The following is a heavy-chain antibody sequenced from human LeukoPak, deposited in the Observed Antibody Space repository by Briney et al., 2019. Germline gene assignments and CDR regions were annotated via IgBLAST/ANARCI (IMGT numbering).Heavy chain of an antibody. J-gene: IGHJ4*02. Sequence: ASVKVSCKASGGTFSSYAISWVRQAPGQGLEWMGGIIPIFGTANYAQKFQGRVTITADESTSTAYMELSSLRSEDTAVYYCARDTGPYCSRTSCYALDYWGQGTLVTVSS. CDR1: GGTFSSYA. CDR2: IIPIFGTA. CDR3: ARDTGPYCSRTSCYALDY. V-gene: IGHV1-69*01. D-gene: IGHD2-2*01.